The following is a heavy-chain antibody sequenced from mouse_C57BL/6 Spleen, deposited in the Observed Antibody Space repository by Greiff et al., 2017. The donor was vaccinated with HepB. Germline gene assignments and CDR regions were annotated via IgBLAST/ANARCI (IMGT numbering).Heavy chain of an antibody. V-gene: IGHV5-9-1*02. J-gene: IGHJ3*01. D-gene: IGHD1-1*01. Sequence: EVKVVESGEGLVKPGGSLKLSCAASGFTFSSYAMSWVRQTPEKRLEWVAYISSGGDYIYYADTVKGRFTISRDNARNTLYLQMSSLKSEDTAMYYCTRGITTVPFAYWGQGTLVTVSA. CDR3: TRGITTVPFAY. CDR1: GFTFSSYA. CDR2: ISSGGDYI.